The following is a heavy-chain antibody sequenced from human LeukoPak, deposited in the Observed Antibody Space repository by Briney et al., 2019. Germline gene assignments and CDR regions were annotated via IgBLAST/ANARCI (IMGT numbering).Heavy chain of an antibody. J-gene: IGHJ4*02. Sequence: ASVRVSCKASGYTFTAYGISWVRQAPGQGLEWMGWISANNGNTNYAQKVQGRVTMTRDTSTSTAYMELRSLRYDDTAVYYCSRDDGPFGGVRFDHWGQGTLVTVSS. CDR2: ISANNGNT. V-gene: IGHV1-18*01. D-gene: IGHD3-16*01. CDR3: SRDDGPFGGVRFDH. CDR1: GYTFTAYG.